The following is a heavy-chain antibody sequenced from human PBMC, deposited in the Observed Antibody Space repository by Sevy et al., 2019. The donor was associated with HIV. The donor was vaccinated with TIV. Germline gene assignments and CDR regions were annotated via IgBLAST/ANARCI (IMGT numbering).Heavy chain of an antibody. CDR3: VSLFLSYRSGWSYFDY. D-gene: IGHD6-19*01. V-gene: IGHV3-66*02. CDR1: GFTVNDKY. CDR2: IFSSGST. J-gene: IGHJ4*02. Sequence: GGSLRLSCAISGFTVNDKYIIWVRQAPGKGLEWVSVIFSSGSTYYADSAKGRFTISRDNSKNTWDFQMNSVRAEDTAVYYCVSLFLSYRSGWSYFDYWGQGTLVTVSS.